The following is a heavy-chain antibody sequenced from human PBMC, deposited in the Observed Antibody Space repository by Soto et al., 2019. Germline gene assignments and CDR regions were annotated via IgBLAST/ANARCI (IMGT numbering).Heavy chain of an antibody. Sequence: EVQLVESGGGLVQPGGSLRLSCAASGFTFSSYAMHWVHQAPGKGLEYVSAITSSGNSPYYANSVKGRFTISRDNSKNTLYLQMGSLRAEDMAVYYCAREYCSGGNCQLFFDYWGQGTLVTVSS. V-gene: IGHV3-64*01. CDR2: ITSSGNSP. D-gene: IGHD2-15*01. CDR3: AREYCSGGNCQLFFDY. J-gene: IGHJ4*02. CDR1: GFTFSSYA.